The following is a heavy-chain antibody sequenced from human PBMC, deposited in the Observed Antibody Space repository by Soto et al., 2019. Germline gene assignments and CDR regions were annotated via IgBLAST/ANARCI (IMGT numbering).Heavy chain of an antibody. D-gene: IGHD6-6*01. CDR2: IIPSFGTA. CDR1: GGTFSSYA. Sequence: QVQLVQSGAEVKKPGSSVNVSCKASGGTFSSYAISWVRQAPGQGLEWMGGIIPSFGTANYAQKFQGRVTITADKSTSTAYRELSSMRSEDTAVYYCARDGFEGTGTRAAHYWGQGTLVTVSS. J-gene: IGHJ4*02. CDR3: ARDGFEGTGTRAAHY. V-gene: IGHV1-69*06.